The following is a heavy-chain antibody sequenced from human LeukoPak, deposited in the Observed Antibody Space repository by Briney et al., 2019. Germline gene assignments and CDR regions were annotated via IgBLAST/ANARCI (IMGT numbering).Heavy chain of an antibody. CDR2: ISSSSSYI. CDR3: ALQRPPAYCSADNCYRDAFDI. D-gene: IGHD2-15*01. CDR1: GFTFSIYT. Sequence: PGGSLRPSCAASGFTFSIYTMNWVRQAPGKGLEWVSSISSSSSYIYYADSGKGRFTISRDNTKNSLYLQMTSLRAEDTAVYYCALQRPPAYCSADNCYRDAFDIWGQGTMVTVSS. V-gene: IGHV3-21*01. J-gene: IGHJ3*02.